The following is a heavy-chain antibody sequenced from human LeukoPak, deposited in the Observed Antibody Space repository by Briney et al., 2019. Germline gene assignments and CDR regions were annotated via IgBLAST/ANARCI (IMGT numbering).Heavy chain of an antibody. CDR1: GYTFSSYD. D-gene: IGHD5-12*01. Sequence: ASVKVSCKASGYTFSSYDINWVRQATGQGLEWMGWMNPNSGKTGYAQKFQGRVAMSRSTSITTAYMELSSLRSEDTAVYYCTRSVRRGSIDYWGPGTLVTVSS. CDR3: TRSVRRGSIDY. J-gene: IGHJ4*02. V-gene: IGHV1-8*01. CDR2: MNPNSGKT.